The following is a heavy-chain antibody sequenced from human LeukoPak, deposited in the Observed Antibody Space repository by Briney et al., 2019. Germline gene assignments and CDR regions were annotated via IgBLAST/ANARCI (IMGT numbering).Heavy chain of an antibody. J-gene: IGHJ5*02. D-gene: IGHD3-10*01. Sequence: SETLSLTCSVSGGSISSPSHDWAWIRQPPGQGREGIGSIYYSGTTYYNLSLKSRVTLSVDTSQNQFSLKLSSVTAADPAIYFCARSLGANTWVGNWFDPWGQGTLVTVSP. V-gene: IGHV4-39*01. CDR1: GGSISSPSHD. CDR2: IYYSGTT. CDR3: ARSLGANTWVGNWFDP.